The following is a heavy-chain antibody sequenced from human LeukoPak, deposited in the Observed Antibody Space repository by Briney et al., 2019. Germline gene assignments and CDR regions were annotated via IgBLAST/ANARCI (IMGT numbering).Heavy chain of an antibody. V-gene: IGHV1-3*01. Sequence: GASVKVSCKASGYTFSTYPIHWLRQAPGQRLEWLGWINAGNGNTKYSQKFQDRVTITRDTSANTAYMELNSLRYEDTTIYYCARPTDSDGDHFGLYRACDIWGQGTMVTVSS. CDR1: GYTFSTYP. J-gene: IGHJ3*02. D-gene: IGHD4-17*01. CDR2: INAGNGNT. CDR3: ARPTDSDGDHFGLYRACDI.